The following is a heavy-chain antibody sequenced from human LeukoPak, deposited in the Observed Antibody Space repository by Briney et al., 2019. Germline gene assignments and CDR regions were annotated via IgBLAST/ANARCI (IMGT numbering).Heavy chain of an antibody. D-gene: IGHD3-10*01. CDR2: IYYTGST. Sequence: SETLSLTCSVSGGSISSLYWSWIRQPPGKGLEWIGYIYYTGSTNYNPSLKSRVTMFVDMSKNQFSLRLSSVTAADTAVYYCARQYASGSYHDYWGQGALVTVSS. J-gene: IGHJ4*02. CDR3: ARQYASGSYHDY. CDR1: GGSISSLY. V-gene: IGHV4-59*08.